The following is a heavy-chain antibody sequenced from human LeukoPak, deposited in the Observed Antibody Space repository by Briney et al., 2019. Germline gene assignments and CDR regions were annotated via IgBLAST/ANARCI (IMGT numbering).Heavy chain of an antibody. CDR3: AKAKYSSGWDYYYYGMDV. CDR1: GFTLSSYG. CDR2: ISYDGSNK. Sequence: SGGSLRLSCAASGFTLSSYGMHWVRQAPGKGLEWVAVISYDGSNKYYADSVKGRFTISRDNSKNTLYLQMNSLRAEDTAVYYCAKAKYSSGWDYYYYGMDVWGQGTTVTVSS. J-gene: IGHJ6*02. D-gene: IGHD6-19*01. V-gene: IGHV3-30*18.